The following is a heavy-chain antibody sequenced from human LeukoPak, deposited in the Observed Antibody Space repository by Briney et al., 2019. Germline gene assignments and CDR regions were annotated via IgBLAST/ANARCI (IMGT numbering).Heavy chain of an antibody. CDR3: ARGCSDGVCYRDY. J-gene: IGHJ4*02. D-gene: IGHD2-8*01. Sequence: GGSLRLSCAASGFTFSSYAMSWVRQAPGKGLEWVSVISGSSGRTKYADSVRGRFTISRDNSKNTLYLQMNSLRAEDTAVYYCARGCSDGVCYRDYWGQGTPVTVSS. CDR2: ISGSSGRT. CDR1: GFTFSSYA. V-gene: IGHV3-23*01.